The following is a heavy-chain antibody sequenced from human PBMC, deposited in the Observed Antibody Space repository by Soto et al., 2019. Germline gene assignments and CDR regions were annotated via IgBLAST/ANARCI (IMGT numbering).Heavy chain of an antibody. Sequence: QVQLQQWGAGLLKPSETLSLTCAVYGGSFSGYYWSWIRQPPGKGLEWIGEINHSGSTNYNPSLKRRVTISVDTSKNQFSLKLSSVTAADTAVYYCARGSGWPYYFDYWGQGTLVTVSS. CDR1: GGSFSGYY. CDR3: ARGSGWPYYFDY. V-gene: IGHV4-34*01. D-gene: IGHD6-19*01. J-gene: IGHJ4*02. CDR2: INHSGST.